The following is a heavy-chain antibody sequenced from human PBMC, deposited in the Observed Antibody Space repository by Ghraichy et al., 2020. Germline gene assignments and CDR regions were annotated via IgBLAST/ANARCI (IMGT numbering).Heavy chain of an antibody. Sequence: SETLSLTCAVSGGSISSGGYSWSWIRQPPGKGLEWIGYIYHSGSTYYNPSLKSRVTISVDRSKNQFSLKLSSVTAADTAVYYCARGRGAGRSETPLRPKDLFDYWGQGTLVTVSS. CDR2: IYHSGST. CDR3: ARGRGAGRSETPLRPKDLFDY. CDR1: GGSISSGGYS. J-gene: IGHJ4*02. D-gene: IGHD3-10*01. V-gene: IGHV4-30-2*01.